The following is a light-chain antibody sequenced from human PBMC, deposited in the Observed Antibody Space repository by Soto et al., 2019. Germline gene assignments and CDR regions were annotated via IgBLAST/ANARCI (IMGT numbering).Light chain of an antibody. CDR2: AAS. Sequence: DIQMTQSPSSLSAAVGDRVTITCRASQGIDTYLAWYQQKPGKVPKLLIYAASTLQSGVPSRFSGSGSGTDFTLTISSLQPEDVATYYCQKYTRAPLTFGPGTKVDIQ. CDR3: QKYTRAPLT. CDR1: QGIDTY. V-gene: IGKV1-27*01. J-gene: IGKJ3*01.